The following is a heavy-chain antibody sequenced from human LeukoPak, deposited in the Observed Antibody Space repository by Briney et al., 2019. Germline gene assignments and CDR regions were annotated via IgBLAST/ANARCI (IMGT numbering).Heavy chain of an antibody. Sequence: GGSLRLSCAASGFTFSSYGMHWVRQAPGKGLEWVAVIWYDGSNKYYADSVKGRFTISRDNSKNTLYLQMNSLRAEDTAVYYCAKRSLVGATTRPLHFDYWGQGTLVTVSS. J-gene: IGHJ4*02. CDR3: AKRSLVGATTRPLHFDY. CDR1: GFTFSSYG. CDR2: IWYDGSNK. D-gene: IGHD1-26*01. V-gene: IGHV3-33*06.